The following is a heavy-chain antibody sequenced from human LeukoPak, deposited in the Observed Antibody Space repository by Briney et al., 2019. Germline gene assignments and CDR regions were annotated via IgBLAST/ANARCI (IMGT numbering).Heavy chain of an antibody. V-gene: IGHV3-11*01. Sequence: PGGSLRLSCAASGFSFSDYYMSWVRQAPGRGLEWLSSISSSGTTIYDADSVKGRFTISRDNTKNSMYLQMNSLRAEDTAVYYCARVSLYYGVFDYWGQGTLVTVSS. CDR1: GFSFSDYY. CDR2: ISSSGTTI. CDR3: ARVSLYYGVFDY. D-gene: IGHD1-26*01. J-gene: IGHJ4*02.